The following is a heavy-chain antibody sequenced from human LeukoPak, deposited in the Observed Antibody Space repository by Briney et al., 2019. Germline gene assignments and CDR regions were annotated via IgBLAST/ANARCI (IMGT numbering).Heavy chain of an antibody. CDR2: INPSGDNT. Sequence: ASVKVSCKASGYTFTNNFMHWVRQAPGQGLEWMGIINPSGDNTWYAQKFQGRVTMTTDTSTSTAYMELRSLRSDDTAVYYCARDGSYGPRLLDPWGQGTLVTVSS. V-gene: IGHV1-46*01. CDR1: GYTFTNNF. CDR3: ARDGSYGPRLLDP. J-gene: IGHJ5*02. D-gene: IGHD5-18*01.